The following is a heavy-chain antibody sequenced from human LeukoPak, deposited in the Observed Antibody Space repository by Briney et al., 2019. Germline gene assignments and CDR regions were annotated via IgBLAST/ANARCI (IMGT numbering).Heavy chain of an antibody. Sequence: HTGGSLRLSCAASGFTFSRYALHWVRQAPDKGLEWVAIISHDGGAKHYGDSVKGRLTISRDNSENTLYLQMNSLRVEDTAVYYCARDWGSSGWYNWFDPWGQGTLVTVSS. CDR3: ARDWGSSGWYNWFDP. J-gene: IGHJ5*02. CDR1: GFTFSRYA. V-gene: IGHV3-30*04. D-gene: IGHD6-19*01. CDR2: ISHDGGAK.